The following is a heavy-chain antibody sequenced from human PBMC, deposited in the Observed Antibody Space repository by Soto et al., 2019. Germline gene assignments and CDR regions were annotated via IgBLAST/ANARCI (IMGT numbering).Heavy chain of an antibody. CDR2: ISSSSSYI. CDR1: GFTFSSYS. V-gene: IGHV3-21*01. J-gene: IGHJ6*03. Sequence: EVQLVESGGGLVKPGGSLRLSCAASGFTFSSYSMNWVRQAPGKGLEWVSSISSSSSYIYYADSVTGRFTISIDNSNNTLCLQMNSMRAEDTAVYYCARDDVLRYFDTDYSYYYMDVWGKGTTVTVSS. D-gene: IGHD3-9*01. CDR3: ARDDVLRYFDTDYSYYYMDV.